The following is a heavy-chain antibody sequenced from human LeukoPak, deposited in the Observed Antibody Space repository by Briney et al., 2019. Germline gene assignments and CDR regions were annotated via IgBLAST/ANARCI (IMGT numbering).Heavy chain of an antibody. CDR1: GFTFSSFA. J-gene: IGHJ4*02. V-gene: IGHV3-23*01. Sequence: GGSLRLSCGACGFTFSSFAASWVRQAPGKGLEWVSTISGSGCGTHYADSVKGRFTISKDNSKITLYLQMSSLRAEDTAVYYCAKAVDDMLTGHYQLSLDYWGQGTLVTVSS. CDR2: ISGSGCGT. D-gene: IGHD3-9*01. CDR3: AKAVDDMLTGHYQLSLDY.